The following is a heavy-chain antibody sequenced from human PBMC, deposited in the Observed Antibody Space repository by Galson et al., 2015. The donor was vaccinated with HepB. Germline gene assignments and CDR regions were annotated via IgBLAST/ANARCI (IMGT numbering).Heavy chain of an antibody. CDR3: ARGRRRWPPYYSEY. Sequence: SLRLSCAASQFSFGTYWMSWVRQAPGKGLEWVANIKQDGSEKYYVDSVKGRFTISRDNAKNSLYLQMNSLRADDTAVYYCARGRRRWPPYYSEYWGQGTLVTVSS. CDR1: QFSFGTYW. D-gene: IGHD4-23*01. V-gene: IGHV3-7*03. J-gene: IGHJ4*02. CDR2: IKQDGSEK.